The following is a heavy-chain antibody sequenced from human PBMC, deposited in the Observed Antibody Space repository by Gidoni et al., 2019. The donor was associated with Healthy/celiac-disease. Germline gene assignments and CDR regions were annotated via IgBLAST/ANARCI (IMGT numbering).Heavy chain of an antibody. D-gene: IGHD3-10*02. J-gene: IGHJ6*02. CDR3: ARDLLFGELLRTDYYYYGMDV. V-gene: IGHV3-11*01. CDR2: ISSSGSTI. Sequence: QVQLVESGGGLVKPGGSLRLSCAASGFTFSDYYMSWIRQAPGKGLEWVSYISSSGSTIYYADSVKGRFTISRDNAKNSLYLQMNSLRAEDTAVYYCARDLLFGELLRTDYYYYGMDVWGQGTTVTVSS. CDR1: GFTFSDYY.